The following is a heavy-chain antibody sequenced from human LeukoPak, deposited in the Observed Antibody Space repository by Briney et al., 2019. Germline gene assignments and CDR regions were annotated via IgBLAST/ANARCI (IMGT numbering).Heavy chain of an antibody. J-gene: IGHJ4*02. CDR2: KKQDGSEK. CDR1: GFTFSSYW. CDR3: ARDSGYCSGGSCSTPFDY. V-gene: IGHV3-7*01. D-gene: IGHD2-15*01. Sequence: GGSLSLSCAASGFTFSSYWMSWVRQAPGKGLEWVANKKQDGSEKYYVDSVKGRFTISRDNAKNSLYLQMNSLTAEDTAVYYCARDSGYCSGGSCSTPFDYWGQGTLVTVSS.